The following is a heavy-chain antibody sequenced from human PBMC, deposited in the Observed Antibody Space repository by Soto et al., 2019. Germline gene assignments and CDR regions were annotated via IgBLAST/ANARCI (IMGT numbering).Heavy chain of an antibody. CDR2: NYYSGST. CDR1: GGSISSYY. J-gene: IGHJ5*02. CDR3: ARDVGAWELTGFDP. Sequence: SSETLSLTSTVSGGSISSYYWSWIRQPPGKGLEWIGYNYYSGSTNYNPSLKSRVTISVDTSKNQFSLKLSSVTAADTAVYYCARDVGAWELTGFDPWGQGTLVTVSS. D-gene: IGHD1-26*01. V-gene: IGHV4-59*01.